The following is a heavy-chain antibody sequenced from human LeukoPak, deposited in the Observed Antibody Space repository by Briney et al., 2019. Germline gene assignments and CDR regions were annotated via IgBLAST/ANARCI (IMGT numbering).Heavy chain of an antibody. J-gene: IGHJ4*02. CDR2: ISGRSGAT. CDR3: AKEGDRGFVVADYFDY. Sequence: GGSLRLSCAASGFTFSGYSMAWVRQAPGKGLEWVSVISGRSGATFYADSVKGRFTISRDNSKNTLYLEMSSLRAEDTAVYYCAKEGDRGFVVADYFDYWGQGTLVTVSS. V-gene: IGHV3-23*01. CDR1: GFTFSGYS. D-gene: IGHD2-15*01.